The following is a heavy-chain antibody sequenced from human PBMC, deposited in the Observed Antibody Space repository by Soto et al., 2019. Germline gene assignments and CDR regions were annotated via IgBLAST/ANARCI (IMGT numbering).Heavy chain of an antibody. CDR1: GFTFSSES. CDR2: ISATSGSI. Sequence: GGSLRLSCVASGFTFSSESMNWVRQAPGEGPEWISYISATSGSIHYADSVKGRFTISRDNAKTSLYLQMNSLRDEDTAVYYCARDLGNDYSNSGGMEVWGKGTTVTGS. D-gene: IGHD4-4*01. J-gene: IGHJ6*04. CDR3: ARDLGNDYSNSGGMEV. V-gene: IGHV3-48*02.